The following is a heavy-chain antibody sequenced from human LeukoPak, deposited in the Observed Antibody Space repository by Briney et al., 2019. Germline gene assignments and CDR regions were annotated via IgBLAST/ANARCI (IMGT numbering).Heavy chain of an antibody. CDR1: GGTFSYYS. J-gene: IGHJ1*01. CDR2: IIPMYETR. CDR3: ATGTNYDILTGYEGYFQH. D-gene: IGHD3-9*01. Sequence: SVKVSCKTSGGTFSYYSLYWVRQAPGQGLEWMGGIIPMYETRNYEQKFQDRLTISADESTSTAYMELSSLRSEDTAVYYCATGTNYDILTGYEGYFQHWGQGTLVTVSS. V-gene: IGHV1-69*01.